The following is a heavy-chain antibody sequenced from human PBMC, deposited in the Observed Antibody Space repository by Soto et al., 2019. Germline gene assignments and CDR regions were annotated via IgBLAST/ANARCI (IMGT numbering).Heavy chain of an antibody. CDR3: ARCDYGGNSGYFDY. CDR2: IWYDGGNK. CDR1: GFTFSSYG. D-gene: IGHD4-17*01. V-gene: IGHV3-33*01. Sequence: PGGSLRLSCAASGFTFSSYGMHWVRQAPGKGLEWVAVIWYDGGNKYYADSVKGRFTISRDNSKNTLYLQMNSLRAEDTAVYYCARCDYGGNSGYFDYWGQGTLVTVSS. J-gene: IGHJ4*02.